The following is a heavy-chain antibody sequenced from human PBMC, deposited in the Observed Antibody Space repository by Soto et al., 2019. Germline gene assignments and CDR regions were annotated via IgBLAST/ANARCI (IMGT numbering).Heavy chain of an antibody. J-gene: IGHJ4*02. CDR2: TRNKANSYTT. CDR1: GFAFSDHY. D-gene: IGHD3-22*01. CDR3: ARGGPYEPLVY. Sequence: GGSLRLSCVASGFAFSDHYMDWVRQAPGKGLEWVSRTRNKANSYTTEYAASVKGRFSISRDVSKNSLYLQTNSLKTDDMAVYYCARGGPYEPLVYWGQGTLVTVSS. V-gene: IGHV3-72*01.